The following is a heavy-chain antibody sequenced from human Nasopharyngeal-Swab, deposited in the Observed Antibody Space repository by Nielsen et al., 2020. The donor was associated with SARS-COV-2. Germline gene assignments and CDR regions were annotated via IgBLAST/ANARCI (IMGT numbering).Heavy chain of an antibody. J-gene: IGHJ4*02. CDR3: ARDESGRFDY. D-gene: IGHD3-3*01. V-gene: IGHV4-59*01. CDR1: GGSISSYY. Sequence: SETLSLTCTVSGGSISSYYWSWIRQPPGKGLEWIGYIYYSGSTNYNPSLKSRDTISVDTSKNQFSLKLSSVTAADTAVYYCARDESGRFDYWGQGTLVTVSS. CDR2: IYYSGST.